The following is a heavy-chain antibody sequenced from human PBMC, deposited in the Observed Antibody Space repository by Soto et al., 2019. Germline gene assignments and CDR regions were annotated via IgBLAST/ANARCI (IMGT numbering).Heavy chain of an antibody. V-gene: IGHV4-61*01. Sequence: SETLSLTCTVSGGSVSSGSYQWTWIRQPPGKGLEWIGYIHVSGSTNDNPSLKGRVTMSIDTSKNQFSLKLSSVTAADTAVYYCARDGHGMDVWGQGTKVTVS. J-gene: IGHJ6*02. CDR2: IHVSGST. CDR3: ARDGHGMDV. CDR1: GGSVSSGSYQ.